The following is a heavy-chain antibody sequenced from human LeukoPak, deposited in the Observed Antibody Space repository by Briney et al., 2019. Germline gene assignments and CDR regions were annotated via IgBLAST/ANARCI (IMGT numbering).Heavy chain of an antibody. J-gene: IGHJ4*02. CDR1: GFIFSNYW. CDR3: ARDWGSTGYDLYDS. V-gene: IGHV3-7*01. D-gene: IGHD5-12*01. Sequence: GGSLRLSCAASGFIFSNYWMTWVRQAPGKGLEWVAHIRQDGSERHYVDSVKDRFTISRDNAKNSLDLQMDSLRAKDTAVNYCARDWGSTGYDLYDSWGQGTLVTVSS. CDR2: IRQDGSER.